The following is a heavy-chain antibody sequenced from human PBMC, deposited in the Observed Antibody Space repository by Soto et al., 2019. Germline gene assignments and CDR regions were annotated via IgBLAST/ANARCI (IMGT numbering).Heavy chain of an antibody. CDR3: ARALTIFGVVISSDI. CDR1: GYTFTSYD. J-gene: IGHJ3*02. CDR2: MNPNSGNT. Sequence: ASVKVSCKASGYTFTSYDINWVRQATGQGLEWMGWMNPNSGNTGYAQKFQGRVTMTRNTSISTAYMELSSLRSEDTAVYYCARALTIFGVVISSDIWGQGTTVTVSS. D-gene: IGHD3-3*01. V-gene: IGHV1-8*01.